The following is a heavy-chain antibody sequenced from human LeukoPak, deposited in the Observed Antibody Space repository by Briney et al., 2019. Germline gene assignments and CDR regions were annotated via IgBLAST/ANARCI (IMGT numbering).Heavy chain of an antibody. Sequence: PSETLSLTCGVYGESFSGYYWTWVRQPPGKGLEWIGEIHYRGTTNYNPSLKSQVTVSADTSRNQFSLNLTSVTAADTAVYYCATLIVGTTYFDHWGQGSLVTVSS. D-gene: IGHD1-26*01. CDR1: GESFSGYY. V-gene: IGHV4-34*01. CDR3: ATLIVGTTYFDH. J-gene: IGHJ4*02. CDR2: IHYRGTT.